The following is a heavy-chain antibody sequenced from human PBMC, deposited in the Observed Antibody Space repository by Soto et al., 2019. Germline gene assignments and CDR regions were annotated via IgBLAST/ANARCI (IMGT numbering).Heavy chain of an antibody. Sequence: QVQLVESGGGVVQPGRSLRLSCAASGFTFSSYGMHWVRQAPGKGLEWVAFISYDRSNKYYADSVKGRFTISRDNSKNTLYPQMNSLRAEDTAVYYCAKTPTVTTHAFDIWGQGTMVTVSS. CDR3: AKTPTVTTHAFDI. J-gene: IGHJ3*02. D-gene: IGHD4-17*01. V-gene: IGHV3-30*18. CDR2: ISYDRSNK. CDR1: GFTFSSYG.